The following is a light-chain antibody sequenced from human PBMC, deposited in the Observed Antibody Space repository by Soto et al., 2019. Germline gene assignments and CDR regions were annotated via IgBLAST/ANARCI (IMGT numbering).Light chain of an antibody. CDR3: SSYTSSSTYV. V-gene: IGLV2-14*01. Sequence: QPVLTQPASVSGSPGQSIAISCTGTSSDVGGYNYVSWYQQHPGKAPKLMIYDVSNRPSGVSNRFSGSTSGNTASLTISGLQAEDEADYYCSSYTSSSTYVFGTGTKLTVL. CDR2: DVS. J-gene: IGLJ1*01. CDR1: SSDVGGYNY.